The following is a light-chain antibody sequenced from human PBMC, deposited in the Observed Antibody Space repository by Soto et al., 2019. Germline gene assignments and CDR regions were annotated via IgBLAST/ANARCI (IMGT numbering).Light chain of an antibody. Sequence: ETVMTQSPATLSVSPGERATLSCRASQSVSSNLAWYQQKPGQAPRLLIYGASTRATGIPARFSGSGSGTEVTLTISSLQSEDFAVYYCQQYTHWPRTFGQGTKVDVK. CDR2: GAS. J-gene: IGKJ1*01. CDR3: QQYTHWPRT. V-gene: IGKV3-15*01. CDR1: QSVSSN.